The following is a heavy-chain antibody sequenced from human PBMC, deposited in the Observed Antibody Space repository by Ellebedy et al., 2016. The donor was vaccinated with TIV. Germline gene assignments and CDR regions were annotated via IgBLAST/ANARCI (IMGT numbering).Heavy chain of an antibody. V-gene: IGHV3-23*01. CDR2: ITSNGDNT. J-gene: IGHJ4*02. CDR1: GFTFSIYA. CDR3: AKETALWYTSSPQRPEY. D-gene: IGHD6-13*01. Sequence: GESLKISCTGSGFTFSIYAMNWVRQAPGKGLEWVASITSNGDNTYYADSVKGRFTISRDNSKNTLFLQMNSLGVEDTALYYCAKETALWYTSSPQRPEYWGQGTLVTVSS.